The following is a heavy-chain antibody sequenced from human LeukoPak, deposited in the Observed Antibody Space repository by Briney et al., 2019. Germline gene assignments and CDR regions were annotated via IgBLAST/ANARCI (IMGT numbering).Heavy chain of an antibody. J-gene: IGHJ3*02. V-gene: IGHV4-61*05. CDR1: GGSISSSSYY. D-gene: IGHD3-22*01. Sequence: PSETLSLTCTVSGGSISSSSYYWGWIRQPPGTGLEWIGYIYYSGSTNYNPSLKSRVTISVDTSKNQFSLKLSSVTAADTAVYYCARAYYYYDSSGYRQDAFDIWGQGTMVTVSS. CDR2: IYYSGST. CDR3: ARAYYYYDSSGYRQDAFDI.